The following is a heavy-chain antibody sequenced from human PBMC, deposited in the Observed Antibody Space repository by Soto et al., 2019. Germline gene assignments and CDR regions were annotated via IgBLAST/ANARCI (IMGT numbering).Heavy chain of an antibody. D-gene: IGHD3-10*01. CDR2: LNGAGGST. Sequence: GGSLRLSCLASGFTFSDYAMTWVRHVPGRGLEWVSSLNGAGGSTYYADSVRGRFTISRDNSQNTLFLQMNRLTVDDTALYYCAAPRDEYGSGIRWGAYGMDVWGQGTTVTVSS. J-gene: IGHJ6*02. CDR3: AAPRDEYGSGIRWGAYGMDV. V-gene: IGHV3-23*01. CDR1: GFTFSDYA.